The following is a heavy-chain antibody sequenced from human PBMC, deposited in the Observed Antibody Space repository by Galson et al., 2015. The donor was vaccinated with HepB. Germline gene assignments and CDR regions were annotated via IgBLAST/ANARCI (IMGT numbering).Heavy chain of an antibody. V-gene: IGHV1-69*13. D-gene: IGHD3-9*01. CDR2: IIPIFGTA. J-gene: IGHJ6*03. CDR3: ASGGRWEVTDYDILTGYYNYYYYMDV. Sequence: SVKVSCKASGGTFSSYAISWVRQAPGQGLEWMGGIIPIFGTANYAQKFQGRVTITADESTSTAYMELSSLRSEDTAVYYCASGGRWEVTDYDILTGYYNYYYYMDVWGKGTTVTVSS. CDR1: GGTFSSYA.